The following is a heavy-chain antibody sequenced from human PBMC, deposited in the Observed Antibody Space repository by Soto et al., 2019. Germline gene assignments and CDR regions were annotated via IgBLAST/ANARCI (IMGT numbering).Heavy chain of an antibody. Sequence: EGQLLESGGGLVQPGGSLRLSCAASGFTFTTDAMGWVRQAPGKGLDWVSTITSAHTYYAESVEGRFTISRDNSKNTLYLQMNSLRREDTAVYYCASGGGGGTPTILGAFDIWGQGTMVSVS. CDR2: ITSAHT. D-gene: IGHD3-16*01. V-gene: IGHV3-23*01. CDR3: ASGGGGGTPTILGAFDI. J-gene: IGHJ3*02. CDR1: GFTFTTDA.